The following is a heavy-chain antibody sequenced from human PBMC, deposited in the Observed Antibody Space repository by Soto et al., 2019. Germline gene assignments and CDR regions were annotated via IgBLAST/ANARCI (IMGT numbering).Heavy chain of an antibody. J-gene: IGHJ4*02. CDR2: ISSSSSYI. CDR3: DVLRFLGPDY. Sequence: PGGSLRLSCAASGFTFSSYSMNWVRQAPGKGLEWVSSISSSSSYIYYADSVKGRFTISRDNAKNSLYLQMNSLRAEVTAVYYCDVLRFLGPDYWGQGTLVTVSS. V-gene: IGHV3-21*01. CDR1: GFTFSSYS. D-gene: IGHD3-3*01.